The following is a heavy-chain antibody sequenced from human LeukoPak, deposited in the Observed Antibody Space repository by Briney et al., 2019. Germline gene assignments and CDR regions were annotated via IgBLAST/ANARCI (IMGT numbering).Heavy chain of an antibody. Sequence: GRSLRLSCAASGFTFSSYAMHWVRQAPGKGLEWVAVISYDGSNKYYADSVKGRFTISRDNSKNTLYLQMNSLRAEDTAAYYCATGDFDYWGQGTLVTVSS. D-gene: IGHD1-14*01. CDR1: GFTFSSYA. V-gene: IGHV3-30-3*01. J-gene: IGHJ4*02. CDR3: ATGDFDY. CDR2: ISYDGSNK.